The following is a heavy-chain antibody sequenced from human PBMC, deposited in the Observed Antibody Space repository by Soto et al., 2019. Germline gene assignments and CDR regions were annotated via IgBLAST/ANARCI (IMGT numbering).Heavy chain of an antibody. CDR2: INPNSGGT. V-gene: IGHV1-2*04. D-gene: IGHD2-8*01. CDR1: GYTFTGYY. Sequence: GASVKVSCKASGYTFTGYYMHWVRQAPGQGLEWMGWINPNSGGTNYAQKFQGWVTMTRDTSISTAYMELSRLRSDDTAVYYCARATLVCTNGVCYGGYYFDYSGQATLVTVSS. CDR3: ARATLVCTNGVCYGGYYFDY. J-gene: IGHJ4*02.